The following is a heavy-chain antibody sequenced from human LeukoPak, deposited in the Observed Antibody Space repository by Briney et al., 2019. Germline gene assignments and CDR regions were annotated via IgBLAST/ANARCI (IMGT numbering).Heavy chain of an antibody. CDR3: ARDGDNGWDFDC. V-gene: IGHV3-48*03. D-gene: IGHD6-19*01. Sequence: GGSLRLSCAASGFNFNKYEMNWVRQAPGKGLEWISYINGRGATIENADSVRCRFTISRDNAKNSLFLQMNSLRAEDTAVYYCARDGDNGWDFDCWGQGTLVTVSS. CDR2: INGRGATI. J-gene: IGHJ4*02. CDR1: GFNFNKYE.